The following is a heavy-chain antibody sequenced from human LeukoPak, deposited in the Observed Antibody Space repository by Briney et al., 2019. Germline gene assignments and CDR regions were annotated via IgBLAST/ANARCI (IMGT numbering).Heavy chain of an antibody. CDR2: ISGSGGST. Sequence: GGSLRLSCVGSGFNFMQYGMMWVRQAPGKGLEWVSAISGSGGSTYYADSVKGRFTISRDNAKNSLYLQMNSLRAEDTAVYYCAGVGVAVDYWGQGTLVTVSS. CDR1: GFNFMQYG. CDR3: AGVGVAVDY. V-gene: IGHV3-23*01. J-gene: IGHJ4*02. D-gene: IGHD3-10*01.